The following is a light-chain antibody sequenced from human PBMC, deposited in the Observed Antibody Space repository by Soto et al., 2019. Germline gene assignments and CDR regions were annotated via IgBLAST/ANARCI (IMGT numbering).Light chain of an antibody. CDR2: AAS. CDR1: QGIRTY. V-gene: IGKV1-17*03. Sequence: DIQMTQSPSAMSASVGERVTITCRASQGIRTYLVWFQQTPGKVPKRLIYAASSLENGVPARFSGSGSGTEFTLTISSLQPEDFATYYCLQHNSYPHTFGQGTKLEIK. J-gene: IGKJ2*01. CDR3: LQHNSYPHT.